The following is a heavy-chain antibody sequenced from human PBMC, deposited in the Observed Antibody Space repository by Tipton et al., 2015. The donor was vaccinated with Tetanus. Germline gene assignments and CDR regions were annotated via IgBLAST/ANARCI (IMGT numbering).Heavy chain of an antibody. CDR2: INTANGNT. CDR1: GYIFPSTG. J-gene: IGHJ4*02. Sequence: QLVQSGPEVKTPGASVKVSCKASGYIFPSTGISWVRQAPGQGLEWMGWINTANGNTILSQSFQGRVTVASDTSASTVYMELSGLRSVDTAVYYCARERHLDYWGQGTLVTVSS. D-gene: IGHD1-1*01. V-gene: IGHV1-18*01. CDR3: ARERHLDY.